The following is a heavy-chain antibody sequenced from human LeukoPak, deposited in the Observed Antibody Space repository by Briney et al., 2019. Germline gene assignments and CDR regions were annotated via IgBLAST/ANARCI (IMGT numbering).Heavy chain of an antibody. V-gene: IGHV1-2*02. D-gene: IGHD2-2*01. CDR3: ARGPHCSSTSCYGPYFQH. CDR1: GYTFTGYY. J-gene: IGHJ1*01. Sequence: ASVKVSCKASGYTFTGYYMHWVRQAPGQGLEWMGWINPNSGGTNYAQKFQGRVTMTRDTSISTAYMELSRLRSDDTAVYYCARGPHCSSTSCYGPYFQHWGQGTLVTVSS. CDR2: INPNSGGT.